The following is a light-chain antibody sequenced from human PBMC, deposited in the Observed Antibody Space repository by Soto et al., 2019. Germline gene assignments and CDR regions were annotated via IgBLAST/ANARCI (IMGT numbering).Light chain of an antibody. CDR3: QQYDNVPLT. CDR1: QDISDY. CDR2: DAS. J-gene: IGKJ4*01. Sequence: DIQMTQSPSSLSASVGDRVTITCQASQDISDYLNWYQQKPGKAPKLLIYDASNLEPGAPSRFSGGGFGTDFSFTISSLQAEDIGTYYCQQYDNVPLTFGGGTKLEFK. V-gene: IGKV1-33*01.